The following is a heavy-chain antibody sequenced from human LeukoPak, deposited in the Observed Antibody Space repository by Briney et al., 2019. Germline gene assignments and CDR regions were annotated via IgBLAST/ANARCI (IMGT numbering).Heavy chain of an antibody. J-gene: IGHJ4*02. CDR1: GFTFSNAW. Sequence: GGSLRLSCAASGFTFSNAWMSWVRQAPGKGLEWVGRIKCKTDGGTTDYAAPVKGRFTISRDDSKNTLYLQMNSLKTEDTAVYYCTTRRPSGSYLFDYWGQGTLVTVSS. D-gene: IGHD1-26*01. CDR3: TTRRPSGSYLFDY. V-gene: IGHV3-15*01. CDR2: IKCKTDGGTT.